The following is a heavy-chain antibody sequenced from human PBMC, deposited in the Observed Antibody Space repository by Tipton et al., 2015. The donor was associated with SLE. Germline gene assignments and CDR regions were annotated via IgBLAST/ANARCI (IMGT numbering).Heavy chain of an antibody. V-gene: IGHV3-33*08. Sequence: RSLRLSCAASGFTFSSYWMSWVRQAPGKGLEWVAVIWYDGSNKYYGDSVKGRFTISRDNSKNTLYLQMNGLRAEDTAVYYCARDPWGWGQGTLVTVSS. CDR1: GFTFSSYW. J-gene: IGHJ4*02. CDR3: ARDPWG. CDR2: IWYDGSNK. D-gene: IGHD3-16*01.